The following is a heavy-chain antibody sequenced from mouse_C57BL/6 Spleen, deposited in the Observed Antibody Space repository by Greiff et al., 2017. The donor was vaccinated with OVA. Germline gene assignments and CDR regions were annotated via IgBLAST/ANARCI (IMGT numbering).Heavy chain of an antibody. CDR3: ARCWEGWNFDY. J-gene: IGHJ2*01. CDR1: GYTFTSYW. D-gene: IGHD4-1*01. V-gene: IGHV1-55*01. Sequence: QVQLQQPGAELVKPGASVTMSCKASGYTFTSYWITWVKQRPGQGLEWIGDIYPGSGSTNYNEKFKSKATLTVDTSSSTAYMQLSSLTAEDSAVYYCARCWEGWNFDYWGQGTTLTVSS. CDR2: IYPGSGST.